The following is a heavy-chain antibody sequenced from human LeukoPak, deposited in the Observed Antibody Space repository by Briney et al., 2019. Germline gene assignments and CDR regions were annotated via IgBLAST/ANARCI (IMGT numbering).Heavy chain of an antibody. CDR1: GYSFTSYW. J-gene: IGHJ4*02. CDR2: IYPGDSDT. V-gene: IGHV5-51*01. Sequence: GESLKISCKGSGYSFTSYWIGWVRPMPGKGLEWMGIIYPGDSDTRYSPSFQGQVTISADKSISTAYLQWSSLKASDTAMYYCARQKPYYDSQGASDYWGQGTLVTVSS. CDR3: ARQKPYYDSQGASDY. D-gene: IGHD3-22*01.